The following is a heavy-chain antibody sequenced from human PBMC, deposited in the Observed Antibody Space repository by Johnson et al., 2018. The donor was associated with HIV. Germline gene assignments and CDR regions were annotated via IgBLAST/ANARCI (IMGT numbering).Heavy chain of an antibody. CDR3: AKDVGNYWPNAFDV. Sequence: VQLVESGGGVVRPGGSLRLSCAASGFIFSSYAMSWVRQAPGKGLEWVSGIDGSGGSTYFADSVKGRCTISRDNSKNTLYLQMNSLRTEDTAVYYCAKDVGNYWPNAFDVWGQGTMLTVSS. V-gene: IGHV3-23*04. CDR2: IDGSGGST. CDR1: GFIFSSYA. D-gene: IGHD3-22*01. J-gene: IGHJ3*01.